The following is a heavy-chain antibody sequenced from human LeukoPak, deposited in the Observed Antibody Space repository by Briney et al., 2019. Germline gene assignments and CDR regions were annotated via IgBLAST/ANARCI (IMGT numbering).Heavy chain of an antibody. Sequence: AGGSLRLSCPASGFISSDHAMNWVRQAPGKGLEWVSIISARDGRTYYADSVKGRFTISRDNSKNTLYLQMNSLRVEDTAVYYCAKDRNDWKQGIDSWGQGTLVTVST. V-gene: IGHV3-23*01. D-gene: IGHD1-1*01. CDR1: GFISSDHA. CDR3: AKDRNDWKQGIDS. CDR2: ISARDGRT. J-gene: IGHJ4*02.